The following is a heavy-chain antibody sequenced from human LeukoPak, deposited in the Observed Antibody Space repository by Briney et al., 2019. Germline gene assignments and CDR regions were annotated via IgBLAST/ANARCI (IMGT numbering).Heavy chain of an antibody. CDR3: ARVSDSSSWYGWFDP. CDR1: GGTFSSYA. Sequence: EASVKFSCKASGGTFSSYAISWVRQAPGQGLEWMGRIIPILGIANYAQKFQGRVTITADKSTSTAYMELSSLRSEDTAVYYCARVSDSSSWYGWFDPWGQGTLVTVSS. J-gene: IGHJ5*02. CDR2: IIPILGIA. D-gene: IGHD6-13*01. V-gene: IGHV1-69*04.